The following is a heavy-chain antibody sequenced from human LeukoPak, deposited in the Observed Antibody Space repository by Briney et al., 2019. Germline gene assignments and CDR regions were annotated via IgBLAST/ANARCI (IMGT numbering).Heavy chain of an antibody. Sequence: GGSLRLSCAASGFTFSSYSMNWVRQAPGKGLEWVSSISSSSYIYYADSVKGRFTISRDNSNNTLYLQMNSMRAEDTAVYYCAKGPDCTSGVCYTFFDYWGQGTLVTVSS. J-gene: IGHJ4*02. D-gene: IGHD2-8*01. CDR3: AKGPDCTSGVCYTFFDY. V-gene: IGHV3-21*04. CDR1: GFTFSSYS. CDR2: ISSSSYI.